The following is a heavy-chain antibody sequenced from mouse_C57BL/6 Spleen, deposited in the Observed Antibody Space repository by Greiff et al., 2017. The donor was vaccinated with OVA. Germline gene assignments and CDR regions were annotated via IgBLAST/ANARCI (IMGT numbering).Heavy chain of an antibody. Sequence: QVQLQQSGAELARPGASVKLSCKASGYTFTSYGISWVKQRPGKGLEWIGEIYPRSGNTYYNEKFKGKATLTADNSSSTAYMELRSLTSEDAAVYFCARGRVPHWYVDFWGTGTTVTVSS. CDR1: GYTFTSYG. CDR2: IYPRSGNT. J-gene: IGHJ1*03. V-gene: IGHV1-81*01. CDR3: ARGRVPHWYVDF.